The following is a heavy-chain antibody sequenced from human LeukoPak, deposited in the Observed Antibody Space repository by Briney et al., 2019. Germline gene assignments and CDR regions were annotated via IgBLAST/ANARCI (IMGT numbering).Heavy chain of an antibody. D-gene: IGHD2-2*02. Sequence: GGSLRLSCAASGFTFSSHAMSWVRQAPGKGLEWVSSVSGSGGSTHYVDSVKGRFTISRDNSKSTLYLQMNSLRAEDTAVYYCAKDMYTTHPPLDYWGQGTLVTVSS. CDR3: AKDMYTTHPPLDY. V-gene: IGHV3-23*01. CDR2: VSGSGGST. J-gene: IGHJ4*02. CDR1: GFTFSSHA.